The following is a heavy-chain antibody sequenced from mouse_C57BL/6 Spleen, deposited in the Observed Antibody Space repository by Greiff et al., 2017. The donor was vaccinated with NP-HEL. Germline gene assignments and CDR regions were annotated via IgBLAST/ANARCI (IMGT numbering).Heavy chain of an antibody. CDR2: ISYDGSN. CDR3: ASIGGSWFAY. V-gene: IGHV3-6*01. J-gene: IGHJ3*01. D-gene: IGHD2-14*01. CDR1: GYSITSGYY. Sequence: EVQLQESGPGLVKPSQSLSLTCSVTGYSITSGYYWNWIRQFPGNKLEWMGYISYDGSNNYNPSLKNRISITRDTSKNQFFLKLNSVTTEDTATYYCASIGGSWFAYWGQGTLVTVSA.